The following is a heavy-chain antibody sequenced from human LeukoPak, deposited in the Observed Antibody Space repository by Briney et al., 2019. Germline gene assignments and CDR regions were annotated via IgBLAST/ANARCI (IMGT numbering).Heavy chain of an antibody. V-gene: IGHV3-74*01. D-gene: IGHD3-22*01. CDR1: GFTFSTHW. CDR3: ARDIVEDDALDI. J-gene: IGHJ3*02. CDR2: INNDWSNT. Sequence: GGSLRLSCVASGFTFSTHWMHGVRPARGKGRVWVSRINNDWSNTSYADSVKGRFTISRDNAKNTLYLQMNSLRAEDTDVYDCARDIVEDDALDIWGQGTMVTVSS.